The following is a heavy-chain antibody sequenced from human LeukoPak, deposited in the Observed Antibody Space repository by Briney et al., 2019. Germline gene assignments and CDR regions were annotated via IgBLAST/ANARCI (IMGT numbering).Heavy chain of an antibody. Sequence: ASVKVSCTSSGYTFTDYYMHWVRQAPGQGLGRMGWISQNSCGTKYAQRVKGRVTMTRSTSISTAYMELSRLRSDDTAVYYCARGTGGAVFDYWGQGTLVTVSS. D-gene: IGHD6-19*01. J-gene: IGHJ4*02. CDR2: ISQNSCGT. CDR1: GYTFTDYY. V-gene: IGHV1-2*02. CDR3: ARGTGGAVFDY.